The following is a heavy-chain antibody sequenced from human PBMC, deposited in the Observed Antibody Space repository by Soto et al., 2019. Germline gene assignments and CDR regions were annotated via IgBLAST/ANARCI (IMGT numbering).Heavy chain of an antibody. CDR1: GGTFSSYA. CDR2: IIPIFGTA. Sequence: SVKVSCKASGGTFSSYAISWVRQAPGQGLEWMGGIIPIFGTANYAQKFQGRVTITADESTSTAYMELSSLRSEDTAVYYCASTPWAYEIWEYSFDSWGKGTLVTVS. D-gene: IGHD3-9*01. CDR3: ASTPWAYEIWEYSFDS. V-gene: IGHV1-69*13. J-gene: IGHJ4*02.